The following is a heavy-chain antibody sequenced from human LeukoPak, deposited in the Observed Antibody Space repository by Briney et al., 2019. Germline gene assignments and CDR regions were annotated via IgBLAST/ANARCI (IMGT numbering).Heavy chain of an antibody. CDR1: GFTFSSYG. D-gene: IGHD3-3*01. CDR3: VRDLTFWPGP. CDR2: IRYDGSNK. V-gene: IGHV3-30*02. J-gene: IGHJ5*02. Sequence: PGGSLRLSCAASGFTFSSYGMHWVRQAPGKGLEWVAFIRYDGSNKYYADSVKGRFTISRDNSKNTLYLQMNSLRAEDTAVYYCVRDLTFWPGPWGQGTLVTVSS.